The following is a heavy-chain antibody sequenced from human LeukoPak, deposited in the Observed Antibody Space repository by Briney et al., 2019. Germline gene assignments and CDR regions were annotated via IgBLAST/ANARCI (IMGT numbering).Heavy chain of an antibody. CDR2: FDPEDGET. D-gene: IGHD3-3*01. CDR3: AVRFLEWLDYYYYYMDV. CDR1: GYTLTELS. Sequence: ASVKVSCKVSGYTLTELSMHWVRQAPGKRLEWMGGFDPEDGETIYAQKFQGRVTMTEDTSTDTAYMELSSLRSEDTAVYYCAVRFLEWLDYYYYYMDVWGKGTTVTVSS. J-gene: IGHJ6*03. V-gene: IGHV1-24*01.